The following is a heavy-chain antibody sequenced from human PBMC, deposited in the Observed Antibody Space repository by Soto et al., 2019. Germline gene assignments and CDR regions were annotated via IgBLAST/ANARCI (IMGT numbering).Heavy chain of an antibody. CDR1: GFSFSDYC. CDR2: ISTSGSTI. J-gene: IGHJ4*02. CDR3: AKDHGGGGLSLEN. D-gene: IGHD3-16*01. V-gene: IGHV3-11*01. Sequence: VQLVESGGGVVKPGGSLRLSCAASGFSFSDYCMSWVRQAPGKGLEWIAYISTSGSTISHAASVKGRFTISRDNAKSSLYLQMNSLSADDPAMYYCAKDHGGGGLSLENWGQGTLVIVST.